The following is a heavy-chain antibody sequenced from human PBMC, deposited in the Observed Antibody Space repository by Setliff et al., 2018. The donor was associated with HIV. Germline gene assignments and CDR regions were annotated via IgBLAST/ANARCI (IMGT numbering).Heavy chain of an antibody. CDR1: GFTFSSYA. CDR2: ISSNGGST. V-gene: IGHV3-64D*09. Sequence: GGSLRLSCSASGFTFSSYAMHWVRQAPGKGLEYVSAISSNGGSTFYADSVKGRFTISRDNSKNTLYLQMSSLRAEDTAVYYCVSWGTIWVPDAFDIWGQGTMVTVSS. D-gene: IGHD7-27*01. J-gene: IGHJ3*02. CDR3: VSWGTIWVPDAFDI.